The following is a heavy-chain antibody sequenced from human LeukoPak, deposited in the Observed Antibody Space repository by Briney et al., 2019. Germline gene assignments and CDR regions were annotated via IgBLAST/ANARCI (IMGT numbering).Heavy chain of an antibody. Sequence: PPGGSLRLSCAASGFTFSSYGMHWVRQAPGKGLEWVAVIWYDGSNNYYADSVKGRVTISRDSSKSTLFLEMNSLRAEDTAVYYCAREGGQMSFFDMWGQGTMVTVSS. CDR1: GFTFSSYG. D-gene: IGHD5-24*01. CDR3: AREGGQMSFFDM. J-gene: IGHJ3*02. V-gene: IGHV3-33*08. CDR2: IWYDGSNN.